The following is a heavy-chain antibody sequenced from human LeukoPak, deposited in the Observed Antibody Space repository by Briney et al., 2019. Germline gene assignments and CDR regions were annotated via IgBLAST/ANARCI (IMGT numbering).Heavy chain of an antibody. CDR2: ISDSSGSRT. CDR1: GFTFSYYG. V-gene: IGHV3-23*01. J-gene: IGHJ3*01. CDR3: AKDPRLCGGDCFTTIDF. Sequence: GGSLRLSCAASGFTFSYYGLSWVRQAPGQGLEWVSSISDSSGSRTPYADSVKGRFTISRDNSKNTLYLQMNSLRVEDTAIYYFAKDPRLCGGDCFTTIDFWGQGTMVTVSP. D-gene: IGHD2-21*02.